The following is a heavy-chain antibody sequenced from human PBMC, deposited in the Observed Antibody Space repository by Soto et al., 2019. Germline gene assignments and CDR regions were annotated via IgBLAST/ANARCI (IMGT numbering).Heavy chain of an antibody. CDR3: ARVGGTTIDH. CDR2: IIPILGIA. J-gene: IGHJ4*02. V-gene: IGHV1-69*02. CDR1: GGTFSSYT. D-gene: IGHD1-26*01. Sequence: QVQLVQSGAEVKKPGSSVKVSCKASGGTFSSYTISWVRQAPGQGLEWMGRIIPILGIANYAQKFQGRVTNTAGKSRSPADMELSSLRSEDTAVDYCARVGGTTIDHRGQGSLVTVSS.